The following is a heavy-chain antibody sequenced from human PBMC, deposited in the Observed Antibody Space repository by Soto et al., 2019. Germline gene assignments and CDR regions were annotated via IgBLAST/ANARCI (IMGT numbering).Heavy chain of an antibody. J-gene: IGHJ6*04. CDR1: GFTFSNYA. V-gene: IGHV3-23*01. CDR2: ISAGRST. Sequence: GGSLRLSCAASGFTFSNYAMNWFRQAPGKGPEWVSGISAGRSTYYADSVKGRFTISRDNSKSTMFLQMDSLRAEDTALYYCTKVRGDPVWGKGTTVTVSS. CDR3: TKVRGDPV. D-gene: IGHD4-17*01.